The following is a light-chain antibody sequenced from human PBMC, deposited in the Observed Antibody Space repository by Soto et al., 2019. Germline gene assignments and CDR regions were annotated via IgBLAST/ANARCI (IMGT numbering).Light chain of an antibody. CDR3: QQGYSMPLT. CDR1: HNINNY. Sequence: IQITPSPSSLSAYVLYRVTITSRASHNINNYLSWYQQKPGKAPKLLIYAASTLQSGVASRFSGSGSATDFTLTINSLQPEDFATYFCQQGYSMPLTFGGGTKVDIK. J-gene: IGKJ4*01. V-gene: IGKV1-39*01. CDR2: AAS.